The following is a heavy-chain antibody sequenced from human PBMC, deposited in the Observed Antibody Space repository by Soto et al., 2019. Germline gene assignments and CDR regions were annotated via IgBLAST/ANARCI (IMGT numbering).Heavy chain of an antibody. D-gene: IGHD3-10*01. V-gene: IGHV4-61*01. CDR2: IYYSGST. CDR1: GGSVSSGSYY. CDR3: ARIPTWFGELLSYAFEI. J-gene: IGHJ3*02. Sequence: SETLSLTCTVSGGSVSSGSYYWSWIRQPPGKGLEWIGYIYYSGSTNYNPSLKSRVTISVDTSKNQFSLKLSSVTAADTAVYYCARIPTWFGELLSYAFEIWGQGTMVTGSS.